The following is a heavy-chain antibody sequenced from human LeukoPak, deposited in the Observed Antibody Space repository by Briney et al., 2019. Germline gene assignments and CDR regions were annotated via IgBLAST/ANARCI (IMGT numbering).Heavy chain of an antibody. CDR3: ARQRDYYDLWFDP. CDR2: IYYSGST. Sequence: SETLSLTCTVSGGSISSGSYYWGWIRQPPGKGLEWIGSIYYSGSTYYNPSLKSRVTISVDTSKNQFSLKLSSVTAADTAVYYCARQRDYYDLWFDPWGQGTLVTVSS. D-gene: IGHD3-22*01. V-gene: IGHV4-39*01. J-gene: IGHJ5*02. CDR1: GGSISSGSYY.